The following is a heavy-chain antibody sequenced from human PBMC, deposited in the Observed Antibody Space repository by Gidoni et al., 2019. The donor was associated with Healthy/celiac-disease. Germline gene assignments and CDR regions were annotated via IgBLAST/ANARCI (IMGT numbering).Heavy chain of an antibody. V-gene: IGHV3-21*01. D-gene: IGHD5-12*01. Sequence: KGLEWVSSISSGSTYIYYADSVKGRFTISRDNAKNSLYLQMNSLRAEDTAVYYCARWAVEMATKGFDPWGQGTLVTVPS. J-gene: IGHJ5*02. CDR2: ISSGSTYI. CDR3: ARWAVEMATKGFDP.